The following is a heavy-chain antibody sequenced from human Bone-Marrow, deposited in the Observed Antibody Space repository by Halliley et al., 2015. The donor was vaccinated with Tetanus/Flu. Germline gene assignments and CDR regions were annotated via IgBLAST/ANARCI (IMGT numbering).Heavy chain of an antibody. V-gene: IGHV1-8*01. CDR1: GYTLTNYD. CDR2: FNPNNGNT. J-gene: IGHJ5*02. CDR3: ARVRITSGRRFDP. D-gene: IGHD3-10*01. Sequence: QVQLVQSGAEVKKPGASVKVSCKASGYTLTNYDINWVRQATGQGLEWMGWFNPNNGNTGYAQKFRGRGTMTRNTSINTAYMELSSLTSEDTALYYCARVRITSGRRFDPWGQGTLVTVSS.